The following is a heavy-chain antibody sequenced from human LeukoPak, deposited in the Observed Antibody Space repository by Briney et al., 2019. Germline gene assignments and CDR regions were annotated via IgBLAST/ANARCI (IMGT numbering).Heavy chain of an antibody. V-gene: IGHV4-39*01. J-gene: IGHJ5*02. Sequence: PSETLSLTCTVSGGSIGSSDSYWGWIRQPPGKGLEWIGSMYYSGSTYYNPSLKSRVTISVDTSKNQFSLKLNSVTAADTAVYYCARHPPRDCSSSSCYKRWFDPWGQGTLVTVSS. CDR2: MYYSGST. CDR1: GGSIGSSDSY. D-gene: IGHD2-2*02. CDR3: ARHPPRDCSSSSCYKRWFDP.